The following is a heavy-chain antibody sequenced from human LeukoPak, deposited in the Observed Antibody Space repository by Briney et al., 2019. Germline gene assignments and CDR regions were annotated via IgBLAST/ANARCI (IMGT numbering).Heavy chain of an antibody. V-gene: IGHV1-2*02. CDR3: AKVRDRLSSFYPAA. Sequence: ASVKVFCKASGYTFTGYYMHWVRQAPGQGLEWMGWINPNSGGTNYAQKFQGRVTMTRDTSITTAYLELSGLTSDDTAMYYCAKVRDRLSSFYPAAWGQGTLVSVSS. J-gene: IGHJ4*02. CDR2: INPNSGGT. D-gene: IGHD6-13*01. CDR1: GYTFTGYY.